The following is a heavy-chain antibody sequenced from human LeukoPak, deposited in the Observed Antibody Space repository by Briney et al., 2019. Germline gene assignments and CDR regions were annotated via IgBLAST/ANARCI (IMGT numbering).Heavy chain of an antibody. Sequence: GGSLRLSCAASGFTSSSYAMSWVRQAPGKGLEWVSAISGSGGSTYYADSVKGRFTISRDNSKNTLYLQMNSLRAEDTAVYYCAKDVGTLLLYYGMDVWGQGTTVTVSS. CDR3: AKDVGTLLLYYGMDV. D-gene: IGHD2-15*01. V-gene: IGHV3-23*01. CDR2: ISGSGGST. CDR1: GFTSSSYA. J-gene: IGHJ6*02.